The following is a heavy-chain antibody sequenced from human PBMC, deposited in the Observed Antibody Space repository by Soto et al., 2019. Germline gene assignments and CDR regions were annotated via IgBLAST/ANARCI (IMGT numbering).Heavy chain of an antibody. V-gene: IGHV3-23*01. D-gene: IGHD3-16*01. CDR2: ISGSGENT. CDR1: GLKFSSYA. J-gene: IGHJ6*02. CDR3: AKGVFARDYYYHGMDV. Sequence: GGSMRLSCTAAGLKFSSYAMSWVRQETGKGLEWVSGISGSGENTYHADSVKGRFTISRDNSKNTVTLQMNSLRDEDTAVYYCAKGVFARDYYYHGMDVWGQGTTVTVSS.